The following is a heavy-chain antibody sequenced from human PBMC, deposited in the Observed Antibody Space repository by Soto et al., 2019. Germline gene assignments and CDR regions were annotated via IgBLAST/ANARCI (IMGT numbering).Heavy chain of an antibody. D-gene: IGHD4-17*01. V-gene: IGHV1-69*13. CDR1: GGTFSSYA. CDR3: ARTYGDSNYYYYGMDV. Sequence: SVKVSCKASGGTFSSYAISWVRQAPGQGLEWMGGIIPIFGTANYAQKFQGRVTITADESTNTAYMELSSLRSEDTAVYYCARTYGDSNYYYYGMDVWGQGTTVTVSS. J-gene: IGHJ6*02. CDR2: IIPIFGTA.